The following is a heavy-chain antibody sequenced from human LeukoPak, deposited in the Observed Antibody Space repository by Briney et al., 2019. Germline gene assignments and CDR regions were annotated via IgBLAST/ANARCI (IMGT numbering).Heavy chain of an antibody. CDR2: INPNSGGT. J-gene: IGHJ4*02. Sequence: ASVKVSCKASGYTFTGYYMHWVRQAPGQGLEWMGWINPNSGGTNYAQKFQGRVTMTRDTSISTAYMELSSLRSEDTAVYYCAGATSVAVTFDYWGQGTLVTVSS. D-gene: IGHD4-23*01. CDR3: AGATSVAVTFDY. CDR1: GYTFTGYY. V-gene: IGHV1-2*02.